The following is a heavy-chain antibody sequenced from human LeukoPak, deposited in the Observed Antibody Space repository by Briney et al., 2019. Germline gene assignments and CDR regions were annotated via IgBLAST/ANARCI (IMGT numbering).Heavy chain of an antibody. V-gene: IGHV4-34*01. J-gene: IGHJ4*02. CDR2: INHSGST. CDR3: ARLYYDFWSGYYTFDY. D-gene: IGHD3-3*01. Sequence: PSETLSLTCAVYGGSFSGYYWSWIRQPPGKGLEWIGEINHSGSTNYNPSLKSRVTISVDTSKNQSSLKLSSVTAADTAVYYCARLYYDFWSGYYTFDYWGQGTLVTVSS. CDR1: GGSFSGYY.